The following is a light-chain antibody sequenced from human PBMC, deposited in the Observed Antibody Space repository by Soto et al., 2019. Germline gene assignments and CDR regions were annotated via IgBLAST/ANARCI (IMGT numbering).Light chain of an antibody. CDR3: QQRTDRPPWT. Sequence: EIVLTQCPATVSFSPWERSTLSFMASQSIGLAIAWYQHKPGQAPRLLIFDASQRATGIPARFRGSGSGTDFTLSISSLEPEDFAVYYCQQRTDRPPWTFGQGTKVDIK. CDR1: QSIGLA. CDR2: DAS. J-gene: IGKJ1*01. V-gene: IGKV3-11*01.